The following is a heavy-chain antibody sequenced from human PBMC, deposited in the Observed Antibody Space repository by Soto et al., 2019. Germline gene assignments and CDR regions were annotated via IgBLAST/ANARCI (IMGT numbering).Heavy chain of an antibody. V-gene: IGHV3-23*01. CDR2: ITGRGVSS. Sequence: EVPLLESGGGLVQHGGSMRLSCAASGFSFSSDAMSWVRQATATGLDWVSSITGRGVSSHYSDSVKGRFTISRDNSKNTLYLPMNELRAEDTALYYCAKERRAVAGYYFDYWGQVTLVTAPS. J-gene: IGHJ4*02. CDR3: AKERRAVAGYYFDY. CDR1: GFSFSSDA. D-gene: IGHD6-19*01.